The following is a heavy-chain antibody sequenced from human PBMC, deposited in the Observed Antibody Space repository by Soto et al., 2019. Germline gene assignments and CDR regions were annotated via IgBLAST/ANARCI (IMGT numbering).Heavy chain of an antibody. CDR2: IIPTGST. J-gene: IGHJ6*02. CDR1: GASVSDQY. D-gene: IGHD3-10*01. Sequence: SETLSLTCAVSGASVSDQYWSWIRQPPGKGLEWVGEIIPTGSTTYNPSLKSRLSFSLDTSKNHFSLNLSSVSVADTAVYYCARGGITMAWNYYYYGMDVWGQGTTVTVSS. V-gene: IGHV4-34*01. CDR3: ARGGITMAWNYYYYGMDV.